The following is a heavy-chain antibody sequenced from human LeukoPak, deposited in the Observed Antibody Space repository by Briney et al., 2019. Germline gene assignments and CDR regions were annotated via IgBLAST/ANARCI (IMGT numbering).Heavy chain of an antibody. J-gene: IGHJ5*01. CDR2: ISAYNGNT. D-gene: IGHD3-22*01. V-gene: IGHV1-18*01. Sequence: ASVKVSCKASGYTFTSYVISWVRQAPRHGLEWMGWISAYNGNTHYAQKLQGRVTMTTDTSTSPAYMELRSLRSDDTAVYYWARDDYYDSSGNNNWFDSWGQGTLVTVSS. CDR3: ARDDYYDSSGNNNWFDS. CDR1: GYTFTSYV.